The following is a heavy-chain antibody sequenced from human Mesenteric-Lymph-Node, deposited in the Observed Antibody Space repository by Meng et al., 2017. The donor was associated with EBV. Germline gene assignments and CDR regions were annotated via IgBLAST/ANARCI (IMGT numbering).Heavy chain of an antibody. CDR2: IDPSNGYT. D-gene: IGHD3-16*02. J-gene: IGHJ4*02. V-gene: IGHV1-46*01. CDR3: ARSFTFGGVIVYYFDY. Sequence: QVQVVQSGAEVKKPXXXXXXXCKASGYPFTTYYMHWVRQAPGQGLEWMGIIDPSNGYTRLAQKFQGRVTMTRDTSTSTFYMDLSSLRSEDTAVYYCARSFTFGGVIVYYFDYWGQGTLVTVSS. CDR1: GYPFTTYY.